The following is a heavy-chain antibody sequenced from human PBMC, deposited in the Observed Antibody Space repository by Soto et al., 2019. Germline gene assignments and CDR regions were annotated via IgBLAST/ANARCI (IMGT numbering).Heavy chain of an antibody. D-gene: IGHD1-26*01. J-gene: IGHJ4*02. CDR1: SGSITTSVL. Sequence: SETLSLTCDVSSGSITTSVLWTWVRQFPGKGLEWIGEIAHDGHTNYNPSLSGRVTMSVDLSNSQFSLNVASVTAADTAVYFCVGGRDYDYWGQGNLVTVSS. V-gene: IGHV4-4*02. CDR2: IAHDGHT. CDR3: VGGRDYDY.